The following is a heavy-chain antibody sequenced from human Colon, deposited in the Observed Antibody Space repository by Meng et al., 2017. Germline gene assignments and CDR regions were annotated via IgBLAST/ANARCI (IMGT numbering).Heavy chain of an antibody. D-gene: IGHD3-10*01. V-gene: IGHV3-21*01. J-gene: IGHJ3*01. CDR1: GFTFGSSN. CDR3: ARDPGVNYGSGTHDACDL. CDR2: IRSSSRYI. Sequence: GESLKISCTASGFTFGSSNMNWVRQAPGKGLEWVSSIRSSSRYINYAESVKGRFTISRDNANNSLYLQMNDLRAEDTAVYYCARDPGVNYGSGTHDACDLWGQGTMVTVSS.